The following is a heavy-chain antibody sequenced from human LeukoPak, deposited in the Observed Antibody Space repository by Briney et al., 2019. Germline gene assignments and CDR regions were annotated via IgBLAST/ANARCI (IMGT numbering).Heavy chain of an antibody. Sequence: GGSLGLSCAASGFTFSSCAMHWVRQAPGKGLVWVSRVKSDGSSTSYADSVKGRFTISRDNARNTLYLQMTSLRAEDTAVYYCARDGFLGPVTAYLDYWGQGTPVTVSS. V-gene: IGHV3-74*01. CDR3: ARDGFLGPVTAYLDY. CDR1: GFTFSSCA. CDR2: VKSDGSST. J-gene: IGHJ4*02. D-gene: IGHD2-21*02.